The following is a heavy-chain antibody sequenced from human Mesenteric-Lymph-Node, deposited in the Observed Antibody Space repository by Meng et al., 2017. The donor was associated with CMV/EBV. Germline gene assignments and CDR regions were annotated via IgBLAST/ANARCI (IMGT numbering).Heavy chain of an antibody. V-gene: IGHV3-66*02. CDR3: ARVAFGGAWYFDL. D-gene: IGHD3-16*01. Sequence: GGSLRLSCSVSAFTVSGSYIGWVRQAPGKGLEWVSIIASGGNTYYADSVKGRFTISRDVSRNTLYLQMNSLRPEDAAVYHCARVAFGGAWYFDLWGRGTLVTVSS. CDR1: AFTVSGSY. CDR2: IASGGNT. J-gene: IGHJ2*01.